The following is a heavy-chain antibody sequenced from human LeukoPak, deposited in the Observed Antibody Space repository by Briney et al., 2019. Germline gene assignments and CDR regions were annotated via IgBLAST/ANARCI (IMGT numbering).Heavy chain of an antibody. CDR1: GFTFSNAW. CDR2: IKSKTDGGTT. Sequence: GGPLRLSCAASGFTFSNAWMSWVRQAPGKGLEWVGRIKSKTDGGTTDYAAPVKGRFTISRDDSKNTLYRQMNSLKTEDTAVYYCTTDAVYCSSTSCYTDYWGQGTLVTVSS. CDR3: TTDAVYCSSTSCYTDY. V-gene: IGHV3-15*01. D-gene: IGHD2-2*02. J-gene: IGHJ4*02.